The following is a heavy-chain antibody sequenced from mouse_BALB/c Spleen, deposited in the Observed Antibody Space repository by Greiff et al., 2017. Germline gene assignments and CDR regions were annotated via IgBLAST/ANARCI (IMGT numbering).Heavy chain of an antibody. D-gene: IGHD2-10*02. V-gene: IGHV14-3*02. CDR1: GFNIKDTY. CDR2: IDPANGNT. CDR3: AQYGNYKTGFAY. Sequence: VQLKQSGAELVKPGASVKLSCTASGFNIKDTYMHWVKQRPEQGLEWIGRIDPANGNTKYDPKFQGKATITADTSSNTAYLQLSSLTSEDTAVYYCAQYGNYKTGFAYWGQGTLVTVSA. J-gene: IGHJ3*01.